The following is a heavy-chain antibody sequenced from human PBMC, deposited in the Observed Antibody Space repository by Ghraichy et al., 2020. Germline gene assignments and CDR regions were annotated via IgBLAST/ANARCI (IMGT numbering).Heavy chain of an antibody. D-gene: IGHD3-10*01. Sequence: GGSLRLSCSGSGFIFTNYWLTWVRQAPGEGLEWVANINEDGTKKYYVDTVKGRFTISRDSARRSVYLQMNNLRAEDTAVYYCVKEIYGSGSYWGQGTLVTVSS. CDR2: INEDGTKK. CDR1: GFIFTNYW. J-gene: IGHJ4*02. CDR3: VKEIYGSGSY. V-gene: IGHV3-7*01.